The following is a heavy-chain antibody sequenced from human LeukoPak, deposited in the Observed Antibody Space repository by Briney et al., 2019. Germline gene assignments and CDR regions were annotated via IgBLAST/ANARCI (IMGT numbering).Heavy chain of an antibody. CDR3: GRVQKTQTGGTPDY. D-gene: IGHD1-14*01. J-gene: IGHJ4*02. Sequence: GGSLRLSCAASGFTFSTFWMTWVRQAPGKGLEWVANINQDGSEKDCVDSVKGRFTISRDNAKNSLYLQVNSLRDDDTAVYYCGRVQKTQTGGTPDYWGQGTLVTVSS. CDR1: GFTFSTFW. V-gene: IGHV3-7*01. CDR2: INQDGSEK.